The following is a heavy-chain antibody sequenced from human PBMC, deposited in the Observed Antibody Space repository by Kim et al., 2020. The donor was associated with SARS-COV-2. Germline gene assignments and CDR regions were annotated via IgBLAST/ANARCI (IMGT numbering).Heavy chain of an antibody. CDR2: ISYDGSNK. J-gene: IGHJ4*02. Sequence: GGSLRLSCAASGFTFSSYGMHWVRQAPGKGLEWVAVISYDGSNKYYADSVKGRFTISRDNSKNTLYLQMNSLRAEDTAVYYCATFSYGDYDYEIIERSDYWGQGTLVTVSS. D-gene: IGHD4-17*01. CDR3: ATFSYGDYDYEIIERSDY. V-gene: IGHV3-30*03. CDR1: GFTFSSYG.